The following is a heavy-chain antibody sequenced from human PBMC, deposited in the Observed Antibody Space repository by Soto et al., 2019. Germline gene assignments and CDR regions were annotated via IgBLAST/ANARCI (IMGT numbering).Heavy chain of an antibody. V-gene: IGHV3-33*01. CDR2: IWYDGSNK. CDR1: GFTFSSYG. D-gene: IGHD3-22*01. CDR3: ARGRRVYYYDSSAEDY. J-gene: IGHJ4*02. Sequence: QVQLVESGGGVVQPGRSLRLSCAASGFTFSSYGMHWDRQAPGKGLEWVAVIWYDGSNKYYADSVKGRFTISRDNSKNTLYLQMNSLRAEDTAVYYCARGRRVYYYDSSAEDYWGQGTLVTVSS.